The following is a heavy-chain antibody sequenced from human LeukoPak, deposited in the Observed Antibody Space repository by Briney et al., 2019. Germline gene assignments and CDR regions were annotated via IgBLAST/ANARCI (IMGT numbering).Heavy chain of an antibody. CDR2: ISSSSSYI. J-gene: IGHJ4*02. CDR3: ARHSSGWYFGY. Sequence: GGSLRLSCAASGFTFSSYSMNWVRQAPGKGLEWVSSISSSSSYIYYADSVKGRFTISRDNAKNSLYLQMNSLRAEDTAVYFCARHSSGWYFGYWGQGTLVTVSS. CDR1: GFTFSSYS. V-gene: IGHV3-21*01. D-gene: IGHD6-19*01.